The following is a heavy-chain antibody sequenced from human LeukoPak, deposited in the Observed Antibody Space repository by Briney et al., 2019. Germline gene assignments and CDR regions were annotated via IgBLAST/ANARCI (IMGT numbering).Heavy chain of an antibody. J-gene: IGHJ4*02. CDR2: IYSGGST. D-gene: IGHD2-2*01. V-gene: IGHV3-53*01. CDR1: GFTFSSYA. CDR3: TRPTIYCSSTSCSGY. Sequence: GGSLRLSCAASGFTFSSYAMSWVRQAPGKGLEWVSVIYSGGSTYYADSVKGRFTISRDNSKNTLYLQMNSLKTEDTAVYYCTRPTIYCSSTSCSGYWGQGTPVTVSS.